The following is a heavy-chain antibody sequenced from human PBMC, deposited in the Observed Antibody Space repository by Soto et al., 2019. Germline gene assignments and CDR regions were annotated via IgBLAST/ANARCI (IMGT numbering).Heavy chain of an antibody. V-gene: IGHV2-5*02. CDR1: GFSLTTDRVG. D-gene: IGHD1-26*01. CDR2: IYWDDSK. J-gene: IGHJ4*02. CDR3: AHAYGGRSLY. Sequence: QITLKESGPTLVKPTQTLTLTCTFSGFSLTTDRVGVGWIRQPPGEALEWLAVIYWDDSKTYRPSLERRLTITKDTSKNRVALTMTNMDSLDTATYYCAHAYGGRSLYWGQGTLVTVSS.